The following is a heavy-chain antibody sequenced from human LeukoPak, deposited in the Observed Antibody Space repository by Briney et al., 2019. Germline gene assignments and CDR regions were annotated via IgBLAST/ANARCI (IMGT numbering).Heavy chain of an antibody. V-gene: IGHV4-59*12. CDR3: ARWYGSGSYPLDY. D-gene: IGHD3-10*01. CDR2: IYHSGST. J-gene: IGHJ4*02. CDR1: GGSISSYY. Sequence: PSETLSLTCTVSGGSISSYYWSWIRQPPGKGLEWIGYIYHSGSTYYNPSLKSRVTISVDRSKNQFSLKLSSVTAADTAVYYCARWYGSGSYPLDYWGQGTLVTVSS.